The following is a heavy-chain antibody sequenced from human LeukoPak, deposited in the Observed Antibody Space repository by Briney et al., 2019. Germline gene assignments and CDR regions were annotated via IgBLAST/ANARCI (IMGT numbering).Heavy chain of an antibody. V-gene: IGHV3-74*01. CDR3: ANLVLIPGEDYFDY. J-gene: IGHJ4*02. CDR1: GFIFSDYW. Sequence: GGSLRLSCAASGFIFSDYWMHWVRQGPGKGLVWVSRIKSDGSSTSYAESVKGRFTISRDNAKNTVYVHMNSLRDEDTAVYYCANLVLIPGEDYFDYWGQGTLVSVSS. CDR2: IKSDGSST. D-gene: IGHD2-21*01.